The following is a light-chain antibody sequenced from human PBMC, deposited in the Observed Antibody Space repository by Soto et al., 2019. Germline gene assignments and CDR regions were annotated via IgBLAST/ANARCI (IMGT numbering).Light chain of an antibody. V-gene: IGKV1-5*03. CDR2: KAS. Sequence: DIQMTQSPSTLSASVGDRVTITCRASQSISSWLAWYQQKPGKDPKLLIYKASSLESGVPSRFSGSGSGTEFTLAICSLQPDDSATYYCQQYNDNWTFGQGTKVEIK. CDR3: QQYNDNWT. J-gene: IGKJ1*01. CDR1: QSISSW.